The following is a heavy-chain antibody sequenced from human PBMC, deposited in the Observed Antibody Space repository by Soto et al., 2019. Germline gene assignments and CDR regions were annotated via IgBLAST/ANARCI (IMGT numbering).Heavy chain of an antibody. CDR2: IYWDDDK. Sequence: QITLKESGPTLVKPTQTLTLTCTFSGFSLTTRGVGVGWIRQPPGKALECLALIYWDDDKRYSPSLQSRLSITKDTSKNQVVLTMPNVDPVDTATYYCAPIPTYYQYDWFDPWGQGTLVSVSS. CDR3: APIPTYYQYDWFDP. D-gene: IGHD3-16*01. V-gene: IGHV2-5*02. CDR1: GFSLTTRGVG. J-gene: IGHJ5*02.